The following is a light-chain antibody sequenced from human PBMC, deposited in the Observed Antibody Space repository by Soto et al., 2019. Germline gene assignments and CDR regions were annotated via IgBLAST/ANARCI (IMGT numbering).Light chain of an antibody. CDR2: AAS. V-gene: IGKV1-39*01. J-gene: IGKJ2*01. CDR3: QQSYSTPRYT. CDR1: QSISSY. Sequence: DIQMHQSPSSLSASVGDRVTITCRASQSISSYLNWYQQKPGKAPKLLIYAASSLQSGVPSRFSGSGSGTDFTRTISSLQPAEFATYYCQQSYSTPRYTFGQGTKLEIK.